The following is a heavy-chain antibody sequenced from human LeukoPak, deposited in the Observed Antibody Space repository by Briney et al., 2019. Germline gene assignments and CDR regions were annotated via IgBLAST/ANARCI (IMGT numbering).Heavy chain of an antibody. CDR1: GFTFSSYT. J-gene: IGHJ4*02. CDR3: ARNYDILTGPPAY. V-gene: IGHV3-21*01. Sequence: GGSLRLSCAASGFTFSSYTMNWVCQAPGKGLEWVSSITGSSNYISVADSLKGRLTISRDNAKNSLYLQMNSLRAEDTAVYYCARNYDILTGPPAYWGQGTLVTVSS. CDR2: ITGSSNYI. D-gene: IGHD3-9*01.